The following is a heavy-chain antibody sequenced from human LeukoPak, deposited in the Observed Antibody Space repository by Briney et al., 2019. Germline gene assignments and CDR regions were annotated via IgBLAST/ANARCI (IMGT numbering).Heavy chain of an antibody. Sequence: LSGGSLRLSCAASGFTFSTYAMSWVRQAPGKGLEWVSAICGSDGSRYYADSVKGRFTISRDNSKNTLYLQMNSLRGEDTAVYYCAKGGSPSCYSSSGYWGQGTLVTVSS. CDR1: GFTFSTYA. D-gene: IGHD2-2*01. V-gene: IGHV3-23*01. CDR3: AKGGSPSCYSSSGY. CDR2: ICGSDGSR. J-gene: IGHJ4*02.